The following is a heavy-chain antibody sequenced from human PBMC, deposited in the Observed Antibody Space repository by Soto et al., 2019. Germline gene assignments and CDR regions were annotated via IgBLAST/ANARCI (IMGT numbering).Heavy chain of an antibody. CDR3: ARRGTVPSGYGMDV. D-gene: IGHD4-17*01. CDR1: GYSFTNYW. V-gene: IGHV5-51*01. J-gene: IGHJ6*02. CDR2: IFPGDSDT. Sequence: GESLKISCKGSGYSFTNYWIGWVRQKPGKGLEWMGTIFPGDSDTRYSPSFQGQVTISADRSTSTAYLQWSSLKASDTAMYYCARRGTVPSGYGMDVWGQGTTVTVSS.